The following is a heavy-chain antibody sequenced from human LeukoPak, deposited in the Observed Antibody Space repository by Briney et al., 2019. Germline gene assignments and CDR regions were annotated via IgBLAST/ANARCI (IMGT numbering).Heavy chain of an antibody. CDR2: IYYSGST. CDR3: ARGEVAGTADC. J-gene: IGHJ4*02. V-gene: IGHV4-59*08. Sequence: PSETLSLTCTVSGGSISSYYWSSIRQPPRKGLEWIGYIYYSGSTNYNPSLKSRVTISVDTSKNQFSLKLSSVTAADTAVYYCARGEVAGTADCWGEGTLVTVSS. CDR1: GGSISSYY. D-gene: IGHD6-19*01.